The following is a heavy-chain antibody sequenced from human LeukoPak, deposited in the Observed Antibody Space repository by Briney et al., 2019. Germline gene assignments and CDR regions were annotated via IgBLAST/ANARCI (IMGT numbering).Heavy chain of an antibody. CDR1: GGSISSYY. D-gene: IGHD3-22*01. J-gene: IGHJ3*02. CDR2: IYYSGST. CDR3: ARGPDYYDSSGYYHIDAFDI. Sequence: SETLSLTCTVSGGSISSYYWSWIRQPPGKGLEWIGYIYYSGSTNYNPSLKSRVTISVDTSKNQFSLKLSSVTAADTAVYYCARGPDYYDSSGYYHIDAFDIWGQGTMVTVSS. V-gene: IGHV4-59*01.